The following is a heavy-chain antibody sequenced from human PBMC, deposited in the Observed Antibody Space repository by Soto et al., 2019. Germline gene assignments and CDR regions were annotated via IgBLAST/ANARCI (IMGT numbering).Heavy chain of an antibody. D-gene: IGHD3-3*01. Sequence: ASVKVSCKASGYTFTSYDINWVRQATGQGLEWMGWMNPNSGNTGYAQKFQGRVTMTRNTSISTAYMELSSLRSEDTAVYYCARTPSQMGYYDFWSGYYNWFDPWGQGTLVTV. CDR3: ARTPSQMGYYDFWSGYYNWFDP. V-gene: IGHV1-8*01. CDR2: MNPNSGNT. J-gene: IGHJ5*02. CDR1: GYTFTSYD.